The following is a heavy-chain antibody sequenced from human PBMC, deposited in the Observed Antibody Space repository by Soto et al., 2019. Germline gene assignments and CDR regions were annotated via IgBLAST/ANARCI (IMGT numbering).Heavy chain of an antibody. CDR3: ARESRVDFWSGYSRDY. Sequence: SVKVSCEASGYRFTSYGISWVRQAPGQGLEWMGWISAYNGNTNYAQKLQGRVTMTTDTSTSTAYMELRSLRSDDTAVYYCARESRVDFWSGYSRDYWGQGTLVTVSS. D-gene: IGHD3-3*01. J-gene: IGHJ4*02. CDR2: ISAYNGNT. V-gene: IGHV1-18*01. CDR1: GYRFTSYG.